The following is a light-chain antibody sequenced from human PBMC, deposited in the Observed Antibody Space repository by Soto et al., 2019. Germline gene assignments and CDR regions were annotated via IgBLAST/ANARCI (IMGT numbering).Light chain of an antibody. CDR2: DTS. J-gene: IGKJ2*01. V-gene: IGKV3-20*01. CDR1: QTLGTKY. Sequence: EIGLTQSPGTLSLSPGERATLSCRASQTLGTKYLAWYQQKPGQAPSLLIYDTSNRATGVPDRFSCSGSGTDFTLTISKLEPEDFAVYYCHHYGTSPPNTFGQGTKLEIK. CDR3: HHYGTSPPNT.